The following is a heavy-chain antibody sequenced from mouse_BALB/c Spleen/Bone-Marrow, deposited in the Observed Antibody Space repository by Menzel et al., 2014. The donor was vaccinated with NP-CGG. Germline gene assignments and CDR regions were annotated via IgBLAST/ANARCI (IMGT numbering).Heavy chain of an antibody. CDR1: GYTFTSYW. CDR3: RTLARNYFDY. Sequence: EVQLVESGTVLAGPGASVKMSCKASGYTFTSYWMHWVKQRPGQGLEWIGTIYPGNSDTTYNQKFKGKAKLTAVTSTSTAYMELSSLTNEDSAVYYCRTLARNYFDYWGQGTTLTVSS. J-gene: IGHJ2*01. D-gene: IGHD3-1*01. V-gene: IGHV1-5*01. CDR2: IYPGNSDT.